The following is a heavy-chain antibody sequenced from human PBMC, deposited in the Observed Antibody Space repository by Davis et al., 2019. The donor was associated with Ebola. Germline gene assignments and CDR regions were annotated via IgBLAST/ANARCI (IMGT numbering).Heavy chain of an antibody. J-gene: IGHJ6*02. CDR2: INPSGGST. CDR3: ARDPYCSSTSCYHSYYYYGMDV. D-gene: IGHD2-2*01. Sequence: ASVKVSCKASGYTFTSYYMHWVRQAPGQGLEWMGIINPSGGSTSYAQKFQGRVTMTRDTSTSTVYMELSSLRSEDTAVYYCARDPYCSSTSCYHSYYYYGMDVWGQGTTVTVSS. CDR1: GYTFTSYY. V-gene: IGHV1-46*01.